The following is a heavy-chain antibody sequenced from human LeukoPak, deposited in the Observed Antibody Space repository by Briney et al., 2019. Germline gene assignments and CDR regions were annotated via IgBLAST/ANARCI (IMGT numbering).Heavy chain of an antibody. CDR1: GYTFTGYY. CDR3: AKDSPESAAGIVQH. CDR2: IGPNTGGT. J-gene: IGHJ1*01. Sequence: ASVKVSCKASGYTFTGYYIHWVRQAPGRGLEWMGWIGPNTGGTNYAQKFQGRVTMTRDTSISTAYMELSSLISDDTAVYYCAKDSPESAAGIVQHWGQGTLVTVSS. V-gene: IGHV1-2*02. D-gene: IGHD6-13*01.